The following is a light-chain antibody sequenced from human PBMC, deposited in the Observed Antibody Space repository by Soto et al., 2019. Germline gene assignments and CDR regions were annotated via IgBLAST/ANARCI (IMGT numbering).Light chain of an antibody. CDR2: AAS. Sequence: RATTDGLASQTISSWLAWYQLKPGKAPKLLIYAASTLESGVPSRFSGSGSGTEFTLTINSLQPDDFATYYCQHYYSNGYTLGQGTNVDI. V-gene: IGKV1-5*01. J-gene: IGKJ2*01. CDR3: QHYYSNGYT. CDR1: QTISSW.